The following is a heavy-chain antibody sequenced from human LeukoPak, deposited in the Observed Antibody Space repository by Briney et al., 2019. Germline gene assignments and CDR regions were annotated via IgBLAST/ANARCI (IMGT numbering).Heavy chain of an antibody. Sequence: PGGSLRLSCAASGFTFSSYGMRWVRQAPGKGLEWVAVIWYDGSKKYYADSVKGRFTISRGNSKNTLYLQMNSLRPEDTAVYHCARDLIVVDDAFDIWGQGTMVTVSS. CDR1: GFTFSSYG. D-gene: IGHD3-22*01. CDR2: IWYDGSKK. V-gene: IGHV3-33*01. J-gene: IGHJ3*02. CDR3: ARDLIVVDDAFDI.